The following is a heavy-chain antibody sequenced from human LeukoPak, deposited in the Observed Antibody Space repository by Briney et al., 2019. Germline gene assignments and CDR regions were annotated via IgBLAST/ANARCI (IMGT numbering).Heavy chain of an antibody. CDR3: AAEYYYPGSGYYGAFHI. CDR1: GGSISSTNFY. J-gene: IGHJ3*02. CDR2: IYYSGST. Sequence: PSETLSLTCTVSGGSISSTNFYWGWIRQPPGKGLEWIASIYYSGSTYYNPSLKSRVTISVDTSKNQFSLNLSSVTAADTAVYYCAAEYYYPGSGYYGAFHIWGQGTMVAVSS. D-gene: IGHD3-22*01. V-gene: IGHV4-39*01.